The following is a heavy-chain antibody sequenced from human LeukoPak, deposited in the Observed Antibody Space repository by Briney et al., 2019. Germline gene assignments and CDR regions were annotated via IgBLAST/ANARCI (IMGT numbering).Heavy chain of an antibody. CDR2: IYPGDSDT. Sequence: GESLKISCKGSGYSFTSYWIGWVRQMPGKGLEWMGIIYPGDSDTRYSPSFQGQVTISADKSISTAYLQWSSLKASDTAMYYCARHLRAVGSYYYYMDVWGKGTTVTVSS. CDR1: GYSFTSYW. CDR3: ARHLRAVGSYYYYMDV. V-gene: IGHV5-51*01. J-gene: IGHJ6*03.